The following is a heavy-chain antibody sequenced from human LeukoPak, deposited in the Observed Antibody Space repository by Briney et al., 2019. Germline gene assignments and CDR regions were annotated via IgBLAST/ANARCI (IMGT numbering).Heavy chain of an antibody. J-gene: IGHJ5*02. Sequence: ASVKVSCKASGYTFTSYAMNWVRQAPGQGLEWMGWINTNTGSPTYAQGFTGRFVFSLDTSVSTAYLQISSLKAEDTAVYYCARALWFGDFPSMGWFDPWGQGTLVTVSS. D-gene: IGHD3-10*01. CDR2: INTNTGSP. V-gene: IGHV7-4-1*02. CDR3: ARALWFGDFPSMGWFDP. CDR1: GYTFTSYA.